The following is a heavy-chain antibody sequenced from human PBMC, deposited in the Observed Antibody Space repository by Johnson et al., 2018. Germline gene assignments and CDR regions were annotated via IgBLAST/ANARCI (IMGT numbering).Heavy chain of an antibody. CDR3: ARAGYSSGWYPDAFDI. J-gene: IGHJ3*02. Sequence: VQLQQWGAGLLKASETLSLTCAVYGGSFSGYFWNWIRQPPGKGLEWVSSISSSSRYIYYADSVKGRFTISRDNAKNSLSLQMNSLRAEDPAVYYCARAGYSSGWYPDAFDIWGQGTMVTVSS. V-gene: IGHV3-21*01. CDR2: ISSSSRYI. D-gene: IGHD6-19*01. CDR1: GGSFSGYF.